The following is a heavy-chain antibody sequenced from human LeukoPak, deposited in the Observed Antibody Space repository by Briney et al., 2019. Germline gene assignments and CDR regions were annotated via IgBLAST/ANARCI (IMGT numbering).Heavy chain of an antibody. D-gene: IGHD2-15*01. V-gene: IGHV3-21*04. CDR2: ISSSSSYI. CDR3: AKNGDRGAYCSGGSCYPYYYYNMDV. Sequence: GGSLRLSCAASGFTFSSYSMYWVRQAPGKGLEWVSCISSSSSYIYYADSVKGRFTISRDNAKNSLYLQMNSLRAEDTAIYYCAKNGDRGAYCSGGSCYPYYYYNMDVWGKGTTVTTSS. CDR1: GFTFSSYS. J-gene: IGHJ6*03.